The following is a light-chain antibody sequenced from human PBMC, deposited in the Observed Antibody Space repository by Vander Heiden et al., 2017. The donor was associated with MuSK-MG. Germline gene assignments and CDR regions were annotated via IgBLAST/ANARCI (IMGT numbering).Light chain of an antibody. J-gene: IGKJ2*01. V-gene: IGKV3-11*01. CDR3: QQRSDWPS. CDR2: DAS. CDR1: QSVSSY. Sequence: EIVLTQSPGTLSLSPGERATLSCRASQSVSSYLAWYQQKPGQAPRLLIYDASNRATGIPARFSGSGSGTDCTLTISSLEPEDYAVYYCQQRSDWPSFGQGTKLEIK.